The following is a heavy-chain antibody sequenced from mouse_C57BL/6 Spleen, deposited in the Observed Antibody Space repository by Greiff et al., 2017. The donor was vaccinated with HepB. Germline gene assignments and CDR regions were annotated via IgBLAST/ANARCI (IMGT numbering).Heavy chain of an antibody. D-gene: IGHD3-2*02. CDR1: GYTFTSYW. J-gene: IGHJ4*01. V-gene: IGHV1-69*01. CDR2: IDPSDSYT. CDR3: ARSGDSSGLYAIDY. Sequence: QVQLQQPGAELVMPGASVKLSCKASGYTFTSYWMHWVKQRPGQGLEWIGEIDPSDSYTNYNQKFKGKSTLTVDKSSSTAYMQLSSLTSEDSAVYYCARSGDSSGLYAIDYWGQGTSVTVSS.